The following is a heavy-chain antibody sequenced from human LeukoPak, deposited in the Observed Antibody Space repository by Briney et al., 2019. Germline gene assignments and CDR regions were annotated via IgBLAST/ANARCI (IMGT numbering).Heavy chain of an antibody. CDR1: GYTFTSYG. J-gene: IGHJ4*02. V-gene: IGHV1-18*01. CDR3: ARGGPVVGATQPLDY. Sequence: ASVKVSCKASGYTFTSYGISWVRQAPGQGLEWMGWISAYNGNTNYAQKLQGRVTMTTDTSTSTAYMELRSLRSDDTAVYYCARGGPVVGATQPLDYRGQGTLVTVSS. D-gene: IGHD1-26*01. CDR2: ISAYNGNT.